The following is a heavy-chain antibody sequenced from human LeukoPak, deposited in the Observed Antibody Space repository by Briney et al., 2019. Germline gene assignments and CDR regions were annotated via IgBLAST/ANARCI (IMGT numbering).Heavy chain of an antibody. D-gene: IGHD1-26*01. J-gene: IGHJ4*02. CDR2: VNPNSGGT. CDR3: ARDSGSYDY. CDR1: GGTFSSYA. V-gene: IGHV1-2*06. Sequence: ASVKVSCKASGGTFSSYAISWVRQAPGQGLEWMGRVNPNSGGTNYAQKFQGRVTMTRDTSISTAYMELSRLRSDDTAVYYCARDSGSYDYWGQGTLVTVSS.